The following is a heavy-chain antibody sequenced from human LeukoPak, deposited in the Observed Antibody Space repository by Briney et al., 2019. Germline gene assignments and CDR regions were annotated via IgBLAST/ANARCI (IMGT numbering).Heavy chain of an antibody. D-gene: IGHD6-13*01. V-gene: IGHV1-18*01. CDR2: ISTYNGHT. CDR1: GYTFIDYG. Sequence: ASVKVSCKASGYTFIDYGVSWVRQAPGQGIEWMGWISTYNGHTYYAQKLQGRVTMTTDTSTSTAYMELRSLRSDDTAVYYCARDAAAAGPFDYWGQGTLVTVSS. J-gene: IGHJ4*02. CDR3: ARDAAAAGPFDY.